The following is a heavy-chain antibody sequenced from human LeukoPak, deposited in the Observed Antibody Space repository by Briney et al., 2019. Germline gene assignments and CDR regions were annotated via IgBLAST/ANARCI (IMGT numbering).Heavy chain of an antibody. CDR1: RYSFDSYA. Sequence: GGSLRLSCEGSRYSFDSYAMTWVRQAPGKGLEVVSSINGGGDITYYAESVKGRLTVSRDNSNNTLFLKMNSLRAEDTAVFYCAKRYGDSTGWFFDFWGQGSLVTVSS. J-gene: IGHJ4*02. CDR2: INGGGDIT. CDR3: AKRYGDSTGWFFDF. D-gene: IGHD6-13*01. V-gene: IGHV3-23*01.